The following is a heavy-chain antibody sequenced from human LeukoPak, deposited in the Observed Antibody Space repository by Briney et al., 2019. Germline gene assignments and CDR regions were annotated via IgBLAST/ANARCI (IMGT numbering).Heavy chain of an antibody. Sequence: GGSLRLSCAASGFTFSTYSMNWVRQAPGKGLEWVSYIDSDSTTMFYADSVKGRFTISRDNVKNSLYLQMNSLRAEDTAVYYCVTPFDHWGQGTQVTVSS. CDR3: VTPFDH. CDR1: GFTFSTYS. J-gene: IGHJ4*02. V-gene: IGHV3-48*01. CDR2: IDSDSTTM.